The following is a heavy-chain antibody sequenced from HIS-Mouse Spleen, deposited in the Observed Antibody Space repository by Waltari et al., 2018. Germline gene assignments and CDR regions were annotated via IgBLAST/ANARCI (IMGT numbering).Heavy chain of an antibody. V-gene: IGHV3-30*03. CDR3: ARHCLGAFDI. D-gene: IGHD2-15*01. Sequence: QVQLVESGGGVVQPGRSLRLPCAASGIAFRRLGSAWVRQAPGKGLECVAVISYDGSNKYYADSVKGRFTISRDNSKNTLYLQMNSLRAEDTAVYYCARHCLGAFDIWGQGTMVTVSS. CDR1: GIAFRRLG. J-gene: IGHJ3*02. CDR2: ISYDGSNK.